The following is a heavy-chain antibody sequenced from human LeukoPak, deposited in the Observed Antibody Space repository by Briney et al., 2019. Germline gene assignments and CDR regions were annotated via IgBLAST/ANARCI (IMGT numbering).Heavy chain of an antibody. CDR1: GYTFTSYY. CDR2: INPSGGST. CDR3: ASDNIAAAADRGPSYYMDV. Sequence: ASVKVSCKASGYTFTSYYMHWVRQAPGQGLEWMGIINPSGGSTSYAQKFQGRVTMTRDTSTSTVYMELSSLRSEDTAVYYCASDNIAAAADRGPSYYMDVWGKGTTVTVSS. J-gene: IGHJ6*03. D-gene: IGHD6-13*01. V-gene: IGHV1-46*01.